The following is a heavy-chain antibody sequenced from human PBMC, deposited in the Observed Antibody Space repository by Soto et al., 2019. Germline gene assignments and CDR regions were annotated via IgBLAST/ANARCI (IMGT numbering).Heavy chain of an antibody. CDR2: XXXXGAIA. CDR1: GFAFGSYW. CDR3: XXXXXHWNEFADQ. J-gene: IGHJ4*02. Sequence: VQLVESGGGLVQPGGSLRLSCAASGFAFGSYWMHWVRQAPGKGLVXVXRXXXXGAIATQADSVKGRFTISRDNTKXXXXXXXXXXXXXXXXXXXXXXXXXHWNEFADQWGQGTLVTVSS. D-gene: IGHD1-1*01. V-gene: IGHV3-74*01.